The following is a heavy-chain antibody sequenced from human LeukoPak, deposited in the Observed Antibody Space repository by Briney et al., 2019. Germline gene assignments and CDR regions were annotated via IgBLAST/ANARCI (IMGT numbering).Heavy chain of an antibody. J-gene: IGHJ4*02. V-gene: IGHV3-74*01. D-gene: IGHD5-24*01. Sequence: GGSLRLSCAASGFAFSTYWIHWVRQTPGKGLVWFSRISSDGSRTDYVDSVKGRFTVSRDNAKNTVYLQMNSLRVDDTAVYYCGRDTGYGYNSYFDYWGQGTLVTVSS. CDR3: GRDTGYGYNSYFDY. CDR2: ISSDGSRT. CDR1: GFAFSTYW.